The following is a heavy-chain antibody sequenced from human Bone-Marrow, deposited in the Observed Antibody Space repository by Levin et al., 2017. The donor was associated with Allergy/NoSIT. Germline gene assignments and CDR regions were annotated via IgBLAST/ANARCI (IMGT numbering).Heavy chain of an antibody. CDR3: AKSRLEYLEWLSYGLDV. D-gene: IGHD3-3*02. CDR2: ISFDGSDT. Sequence: GESLKISCAASGSTFSRSGMHWVRQAPGKGLEWVAGISFDGSDTYSADSVKGRFIISRDNSKSTLYLQMNIVRPDDAAIYYCAKSRLEYLEWLSYGLDVWGQGTTVTVSS. CDR1: GSTFSRSG. J-gene: IGHJ6*02. V-gene: IGHV3-30*18.